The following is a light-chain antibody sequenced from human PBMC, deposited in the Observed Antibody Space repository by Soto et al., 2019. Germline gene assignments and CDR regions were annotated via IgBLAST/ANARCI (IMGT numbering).Light chain of an antibody. Sequence: EIVLTQSPGTLSLSPGERATLSCRASQSVSSNYLAWYQHRLGQAPRLLIYAAFNRAPGIPDRFSGSGSGTDFTLTISGLEPEDFAMYYCQHYDSPPLYIFGPGTKLEI. CDR3: QHYDSPPLYI. V-gene: IGKV3-20*01. CDR2: AAF. J-gene: IGKJ2*01. CDR1: QSVSSNY.